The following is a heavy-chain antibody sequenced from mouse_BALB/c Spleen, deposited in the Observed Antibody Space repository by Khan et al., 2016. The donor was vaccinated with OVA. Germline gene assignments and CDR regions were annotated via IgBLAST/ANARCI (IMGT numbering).Heavy chain of an antibody. CDR3: ARIYGGDFDY. D-gene: IGHD1-1*01. V-gene: IGHV3-2*02. CDR1: GYSITSDYA. Sequence: EVELVESGPGLVKPSQSLSLTCTVTGYSITSDYAWNWIRQFPGNKLEWMGYISYSGNTKYNPSLKSRISITRDTSKNQFFLQLNSVTTEDTATYYRARIYGGDFDYWGQGTTLTVSS. J-gene: IGHJ2*01. CDR2: ISYSGNT.